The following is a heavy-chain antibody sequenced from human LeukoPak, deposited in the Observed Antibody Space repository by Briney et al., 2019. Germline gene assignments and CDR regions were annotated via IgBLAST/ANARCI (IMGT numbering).Heavy chain of an antibody. V-gene: IGHV4-59*01. CDR2: IYYSGST. CDR1: GGSISSYY. CDR3: ARVVPYYDFWSGSPYYMDV. J-gene: IGHJ6*03. D-gene: IGHD3-3*01. Sequence: SETLSLTCTVSGGSISSYYWSWIRQPPGKGLEWIGYIYYSGSTNYNPSLKSRVTISVDTSKNQFSPKLSSVTAADTAVYYCARVVPYYDFWSGSPYYMDVWGKGTTVTVSS.